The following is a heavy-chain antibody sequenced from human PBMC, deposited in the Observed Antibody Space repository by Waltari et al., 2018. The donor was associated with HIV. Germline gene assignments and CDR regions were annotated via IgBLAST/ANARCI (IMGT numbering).Heavy chain of an antibody. J-gene: IGHJ4*02. D-gene: IGHD2-2*01. V-gene: IGHV1-69*04. CDR3: ARDTDSTSRNLDY. CDR2: IIPILGIA. CDR1: GGTFSSYA. Sequence: QVQLVQSGAEVKKPGSSVKVSCKASGGTFSSYAISWVRQAPGQGLEWMGRIIPILGIANYAQKFQGRVTITADKSTSTAYMELSSLRSEDTAVYYCARDTDSTSRNLDYWGQGTLVTVSS.